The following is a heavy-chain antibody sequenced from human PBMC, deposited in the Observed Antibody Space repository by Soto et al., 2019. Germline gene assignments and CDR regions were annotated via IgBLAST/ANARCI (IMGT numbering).Heavy chain of an antibody. CDR3: ARDQDVSYFVATDY. V-gene: IGHV1-18*04. CDR2: INTNNGNT. D-gene: IGHD1-26*01. Sequence: QVQLVQSGAEVKKPGASVKVSCKASGYTFTNYGISWVRQAPGHGLEWMGWINTNNGNTNYPQKLQGRVTLTTDTSSSIAYMDLRSLRSDDTAVYYCARDQDVSYFVATDYWCQGTLITVSS. CDR1: GYTFTNYG. J-gene: IGHJ4*02.